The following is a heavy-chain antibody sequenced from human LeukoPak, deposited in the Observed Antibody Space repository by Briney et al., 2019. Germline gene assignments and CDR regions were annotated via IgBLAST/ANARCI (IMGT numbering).Heavy chain of an antibody. J-gene: IGHJ4*02. CDR2: ISAYNGNT. V-gene: IGHV1-18*01. CDR1: XXTFTXXX. Sequence: XVSCXXXXXTFTXXXISWVRQAPGQGLEWMGWISAYNGNTNYAQKLQGRVTMTTDTSTSTAYMELRSLRSDDTAVYYCARDIVGATTSFDYWGQGTLVTVSS. CDR3: ARDIVGATTSFDY. D-gene: IGHD1-26*01.